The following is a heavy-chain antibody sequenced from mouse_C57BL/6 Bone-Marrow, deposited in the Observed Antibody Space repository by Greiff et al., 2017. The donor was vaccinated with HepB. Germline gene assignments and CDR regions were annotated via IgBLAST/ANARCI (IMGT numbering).Heavy chain of an antibody. CDR1: GYTFTSYW. D-gene: IGHD1-1*01. CDR3: ARWITTVVASFDY. V-gene: IGHV1-7*01. CDR2: INPSSGYT. J-gene: IGHJ2*01. Sequence: QVHVKQSGAELAKPGASVKLSCKASGYTFTSYWMHWVKQRPGQGLEWIGYINPSSGYTKYNQKFKDKATLTADKSSSTAYMQLSSLTYEDSAVYYCARWITTVVASFDYWGQGTTLTVSS.